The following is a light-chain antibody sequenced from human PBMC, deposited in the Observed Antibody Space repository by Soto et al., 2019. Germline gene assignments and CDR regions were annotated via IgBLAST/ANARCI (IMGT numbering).Light chain of an antibody. CDR2: EVT. CDR3: TSYTSSNTLV. J-gene: IGLJ2*01. CDR1: SSDVGGYNY. Sequence: QSVLTQPASVSGSPGQSITISCTGTSSDVGGYNYVSWYQQHPGKAPKLMIYEVTNRPSGVSNRFSGSKSGNTASLIISGLQAEEEAEYYCTSYTSSNTLVIGGGTKVTVL. V-gene: IGLV2-14*01.